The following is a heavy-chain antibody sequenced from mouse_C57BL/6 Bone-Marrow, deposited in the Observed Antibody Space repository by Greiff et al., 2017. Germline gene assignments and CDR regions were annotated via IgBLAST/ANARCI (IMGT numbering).Heavy chain of an antibody. Sequence: VKLQESGPGLVQPSQSLSITCTVSGFSLTSYGVHWVRQSPGKGLEWLGVIWRGGSTDYNAAFMSRLSITKDNSKSQVFFKMNSLQADDTAIYYCAPIYYDYDGDYYAMDYWGQGTSVTVSS. CDR3: APIYYDYDGDYYAMDY. CDR1: GFSLTSYG. J-gene: IGHJ4*01. CDR2: IWRGGST. D-gene: IGHD2-4*01. V-gene: IGHV2-5*01.